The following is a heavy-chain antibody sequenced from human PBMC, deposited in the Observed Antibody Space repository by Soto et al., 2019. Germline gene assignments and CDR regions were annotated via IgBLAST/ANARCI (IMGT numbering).Heavy chain of an antibody. D-gene: IGHD3-3*01. CDR1: GGTFNRYA. V-gene: IGHV1-69*01. Sequence: QVQLVQSGAEVKKPGSSVKFSCKASGGTFNRYAISWVRQAPGQGLEWMGGIIPIFGIGNDAQRSQGRVTITADESTGTAYMELSSLRSEDTGVYYCARSAITLFGVVSIPPHYYSEMDVWGQGTTVTVSS. CDR3: ARSAITLFGVVSIPPHYYSEMDV. J-gene: IGHJ6*02. CDR2: IIPIFGIG.